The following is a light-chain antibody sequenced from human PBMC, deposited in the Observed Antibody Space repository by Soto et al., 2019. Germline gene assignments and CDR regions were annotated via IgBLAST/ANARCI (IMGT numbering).Light chain of an antibody. CDR3: HQLNSYPSIT. V-gene: IGKV1-9*01. CDR2: AAS. CDR1: QGISSY. Sequence: IQLTRSPSSLSASVGDIFTITCRASQGISSYLAWYQQKPGKAPKLLIYAASTLQSGVPSRFSGSGSGTDFTLTISSLQPEDFATYYCHQLNSYPSITFGQGTRLEIK. J-gene: IGKJ5*01.